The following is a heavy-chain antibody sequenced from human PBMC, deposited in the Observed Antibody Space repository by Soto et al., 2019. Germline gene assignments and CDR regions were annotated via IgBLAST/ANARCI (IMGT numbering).Heavy chain of an antibody. Sequence: ASVKVSCKSSGYTFTSYGISWVRQAPGQGLEWMGWISAYNGNTNYAQKLQGRVTMTTDTSTSTAYMELRSLRSDDTAVYYCARLKNYYYDSSGYPDAFDIWGQGTMVTVS. V-gene: IGHV1-18*01. CDR1: GYTFTSYG. J-gene: IGHJ3*02. D-gene: IGHD3-22*01. CDR2: ISAYNGNT. CDR3: ARLKNYYYDSSGYPDAFDI.